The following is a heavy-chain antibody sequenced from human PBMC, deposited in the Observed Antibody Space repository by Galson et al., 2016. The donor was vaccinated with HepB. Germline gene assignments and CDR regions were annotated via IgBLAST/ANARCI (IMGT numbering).Heavy chain of an antibody. CDR1: GFTFSGSA. V-gene: IGHV3-73*01. Sequence: SLRLSCAASGFTFSGSAMHWVRQASGKGLEWVDRIRSKANNYATAYAASVKVRFTISRDDSKNTAYLKMNSLKTEDTAVYYCARDEGYSNGWSDWGQGTLVTVSS. D-gene: IGHD6-19*01. CDR3: ARDEGYSNGWSD. CDR2: IRSKANNYAT. J-gene: IGHJ4*02.